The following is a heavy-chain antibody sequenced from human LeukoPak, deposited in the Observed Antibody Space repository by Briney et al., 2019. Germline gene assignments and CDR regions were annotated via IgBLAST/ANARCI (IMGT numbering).Heavy chain of an antibody. V-gene: IGHV4-61*02. CDR3: ARGPYKYDGSGAFDI. D-gene: IGHD3-22*01. CDR1: GDSISSGDYY. CDR2: IYTSGST. J-gene: IGHJ3*02. Sequence: SQTLSLTCTVSGDSISSGDYYWSWIRQPAGKGLEWIGRIYTSGSTNYNPSLKSRVTISVDTSKNQFSLKLTSVTAADTAVYYCARGPYKYDGSGAFDIWGQGTMVTVSS.